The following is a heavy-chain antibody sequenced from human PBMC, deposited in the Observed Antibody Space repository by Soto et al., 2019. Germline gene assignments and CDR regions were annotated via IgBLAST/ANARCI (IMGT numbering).Heavy chain of an antibody. D-gene: IGHD6-25*01. Sequence: GGSLRLSCAASGFSFDDFAMHWVRQAPGKGLEWVSGISWNSAGIGYADSVKGRLTISRDNAKNSLYLQMNSLTAEDTALYYYPKATNGYPFWAIHIWGPGPTVTAS. CDR3: PKATNGYPFWAIHI. V-gene: IGHV3-9*01. CDR1: GFSFDDFA. CDR2: ISWNSAGI. J-gene: IGHJ3*02.